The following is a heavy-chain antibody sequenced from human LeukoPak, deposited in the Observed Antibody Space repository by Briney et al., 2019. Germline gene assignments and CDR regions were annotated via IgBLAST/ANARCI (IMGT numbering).Heavy chain of an antibody. Sequence: PGGSLRLSCAASGFTFISYAMSWVRQAPGKGLEWVSSISGSGGSSTYYADSVKGRFTISRDNSKNTLYLQMNSPRAEDTAVYYCAKATCSGASCYRFDYWGQGTLVTVSS. CDR1: GFTFISYA. D-gene: IGHD2-15*01. J-gene: IGHJ4*02. CDR3: AKATCSGASCYRFDY. CDR2: ISGSGGSST. V-gene: IGHV3-23*01.